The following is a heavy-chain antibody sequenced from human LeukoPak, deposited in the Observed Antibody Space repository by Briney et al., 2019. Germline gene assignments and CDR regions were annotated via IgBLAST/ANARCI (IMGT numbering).Heavy chain of an antibody. CDR2: ISGSGGST. CDR3: AKDLLYCSSTSCYFGFDY. D-gene: IGHD2-2*01. Sequence: GGSLRLSCAASGFTFSSYAMSWVRQAPGKGLEWVSAISGSGGSTYYADSVKGRFTISRDNSKNTLYLQMNSLRAEDTAVYYCAKDLLYCSSTSCYFGFDYWGQGTLVIVSS. V-gene: IGHV3-23*01. J-gene: IGHJ4*02. CDR1: GFTFSSYA.